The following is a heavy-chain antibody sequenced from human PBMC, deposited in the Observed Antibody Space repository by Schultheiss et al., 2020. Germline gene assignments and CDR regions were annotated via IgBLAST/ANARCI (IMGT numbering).Heavy chain of an antibody. D-gene: IGHD3-16*01. CDR2: IYYSGST. CDR1: GDSISSYY. J-gene: IGHJ6*02. Sequence: AETLSLTCTVSGDSISSYYWSWIRQPPGKGLEWIGYIYYSGSTYYNPSLKSRVTISVDTSKNQFSLKLSSVTAADTAVYYCARAVPSPPFWVDYGMDVWGQGTTVTVYS. V-gene: IGHV4-59*12. CDR3: ARAVPSPPFWVDYGMDV.